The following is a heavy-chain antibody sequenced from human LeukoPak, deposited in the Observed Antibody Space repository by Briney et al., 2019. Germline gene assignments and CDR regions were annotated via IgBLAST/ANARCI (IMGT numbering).Heavy chain of an antibody. D-gene: IGHD3-16*02. V-gene: IGHV1-24*01. CDR3: ATRGPPYDYVWGSYRYGVGAFDI. J-gene: IGHJ3*02. CDR2: FDPEDGET. Sequence: GASVTVSCKVSGYTLTELSMRWVRQAPGKGLEWMGGFDPEDGETIYAQKFQGRVTMTEDTSTDTAYMELSSLRSEDTAVYYCATRGPPYDYVWGSYRYGVGAFDIWGQGTMVTVSS. CDR1: GYTLTELS.